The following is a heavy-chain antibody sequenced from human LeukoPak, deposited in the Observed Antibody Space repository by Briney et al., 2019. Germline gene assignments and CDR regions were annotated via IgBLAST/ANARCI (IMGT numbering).Heavy chain of an antibody. D-gene: IGHD1-1*01. V-gene: IGHV3-48*01. CDR3: ARSRYNWNDWFDP. Sequence: PGGSLRLSCAASAFTFSSYSMNWVRQAPGKGLEWVSYISSSSSTIYYADSVKGRFTISRDNAKNSLYLQMNSLRAEDTAVYYCARSRYNWNDWFDPWGQGTLVTVSS. CDR1: AFTFSSYS. J-gene: IGHJ5*02. CDR2: ISSSSSTI.